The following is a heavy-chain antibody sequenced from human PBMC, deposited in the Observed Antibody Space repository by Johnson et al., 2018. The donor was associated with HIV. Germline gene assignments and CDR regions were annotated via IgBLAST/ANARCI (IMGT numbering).Heavy chain of an antibody. V-gene: IGHV3-30*02. J-gene: IGHJ1*01. D-gene: IGHD3-10*02. CDR1: GFTFSSYG. CDR3: AKGPVSSVLELGDNVRGLLGLRWAM. CDR2: IRYDGSNK. Sequence: QVLLVESGGGVVQPGGSLRLSCAASGFTFSSYGMHWVRQAPGKGLEWVAFIRYDGSNKYYADYVKGRFTISRDNSKNTLYLQMNSLRAEDTAVYYCAKGPVSSVLELGDNVRGLLGLRWAMWG.